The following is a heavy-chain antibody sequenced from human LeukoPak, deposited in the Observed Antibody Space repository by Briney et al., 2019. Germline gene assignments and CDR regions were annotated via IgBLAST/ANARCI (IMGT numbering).Heavy chain of an antibody. Sequence: PSETLSLTCTVSGGSITSGGYYWSWIRQHPGKGLEWIGYIFYGGSTNYNPSLKSRVTISVDTSKNQFSLKLTSVTAADTAVYYCAGGIFGVVINAFHIWGQGTMVTVSS. CDR2: IFYGGST. CDR3: AGGIFGVVINAFHI. V-gene: IGHV4-61*08. J-gene: IGHJ3*02. CDR1: GGSITSGGYY. D-gene: IGHD3-3*01.